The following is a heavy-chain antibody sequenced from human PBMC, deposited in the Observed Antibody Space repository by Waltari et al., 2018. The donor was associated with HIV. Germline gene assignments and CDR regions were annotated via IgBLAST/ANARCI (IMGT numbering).Heavy chain of an antibody. V-gene: IGHV1-8*02. J-gene: IGHJ6*02. Sequence: QVHLVQSGPEVKSPGASVKLSCKAYGYNFINFDVNWVRQVAGQGPGWLGWMNPNSGNTASPDIFEERVTMTRDVSTDTAYLEMSGLTPEDTAIYYCARNSSGKGNRYFYYGLDVWGQGTPVTV. CDR1: GYNFINFD. CDR2: MNPNSGNT. CDR3: ARNSSGKGNRYFYYGLDV. D-gene: IGHD3-22*01.